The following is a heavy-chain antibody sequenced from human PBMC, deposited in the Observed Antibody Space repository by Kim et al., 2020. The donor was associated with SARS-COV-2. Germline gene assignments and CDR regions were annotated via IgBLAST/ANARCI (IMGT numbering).Heavy chain of an antibody. Sequence: SETLSLTCTVSGGSISSSSYYWGWIRQPPGKGLEWIGSIYYSGSTYYNPSLKSRVTISVDTSKNQFSLKLSSVTAADTAVYYCARDLRWFGELLNYFDYWGQGTLVTVST. CDR1: GGSISSSSYY. J-gene: IGHJ4*02. CDR2: IYYSGST. CDR3: ARDLRWFGELLNYFDY. D-gene: IGHD3-10*01. V-gene: IGHV4-39*07.